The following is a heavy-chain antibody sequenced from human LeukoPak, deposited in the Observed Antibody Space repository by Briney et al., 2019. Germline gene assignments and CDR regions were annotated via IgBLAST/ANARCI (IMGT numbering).Heavy chain of an antibody. CDR1: GLTFSSYW. J-gene: IGHJ6*04. D-gene: IGHD3-3*01. CDR2: IKQDGSEK. V-gene: IGHV3-7*01. CDR3: ARELTYYDFWSGYLDV. Sequence: GGSLRLSCAASGLTFSSYWMSWVRQAPGKGLEWVANIKQDGSEKYYVDSVKGRFTTSRDNAKNSLYLQMNSLRAEDTAVYYCARELTYYDFWSGYLDVWGKGTTVTVSS.